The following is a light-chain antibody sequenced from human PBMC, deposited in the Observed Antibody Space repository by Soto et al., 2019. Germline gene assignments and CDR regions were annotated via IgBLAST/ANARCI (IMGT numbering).Light chain of an antibody. J-gene: IGKJ1*01. CDR2: KAS. CDR3: QHYNSYSEA. V-gene: IGKV1-5*03. Sequence: IQLTQSPSSLSASVGDRVTITCRASQTFSSWLAWYQQKPGKAPKLLIYKASTLKSGVPSRFSGSGSGTEFTLTISSLQPDDFATYYCQHYNSYSEAFGQGTKVDIK. CDR1: QTFSSW.